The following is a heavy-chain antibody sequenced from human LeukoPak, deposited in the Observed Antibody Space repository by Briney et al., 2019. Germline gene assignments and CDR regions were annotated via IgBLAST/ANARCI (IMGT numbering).Heavy chain of an antibody. CDR1: GFTFSDHW. Sequence: GGSLRLSCGASGFTFSDHWMSWVRQAPGKGLEWVANIKEDGSDKNYVDSVKGRFTISRDNGKKSLFLYMSSLRVEDTALYYCARDRNRNSGIWHLDLWGRGTLVTVSS. CDR2: IKEDGSDK. CDR3: ARDRNRNSGIWHLDL. V-gene: IGHV3-7*01. D-gene: IGHD1-14*01. J-gene: IGHJ2*01.